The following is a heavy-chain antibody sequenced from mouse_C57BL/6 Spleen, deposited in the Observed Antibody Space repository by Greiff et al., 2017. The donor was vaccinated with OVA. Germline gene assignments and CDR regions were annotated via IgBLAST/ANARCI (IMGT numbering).Heavy chain of an antibody. CDR2: INPSSGYT. Sequence: VKLQESGAELARPGASVKMSCKASGYTFTSYTMHWVKQRPGQGLEWIGYINPSSGYTKYNQKFKDKATLTADKSSSTAYMQLSSLTSEDAAVYYCARSPGVLYFDYWGQGTTLTVSS. CDR1: GYTFTSYT. CDR3: ARSPGVLYFDY. J-gene: IGHJ2*01. V-gene: IGHV1-4*01.